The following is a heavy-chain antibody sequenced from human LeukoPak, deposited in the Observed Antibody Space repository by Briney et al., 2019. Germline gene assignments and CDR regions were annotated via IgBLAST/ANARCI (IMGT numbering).Heavy chain of an antibody. CDR1: GFTFSSYA. D-gene: IGHD3-22*01. J-gene: IGHJ3*01. CDR3: AKAGITMIVVALTFDF. Sequence: GGSLRLSCAASGFTFSSYAMSWVRQAPGKGLEWVSAISGSGGSTYYADSVKGRFTISRDNSKNTLYLQMNSLRAEDTAVYYCAKAGITMIVVALTFDFWGQGTMVTVSS. V-gene: IGHV3-23*01. CDR2: ISGSGGST.